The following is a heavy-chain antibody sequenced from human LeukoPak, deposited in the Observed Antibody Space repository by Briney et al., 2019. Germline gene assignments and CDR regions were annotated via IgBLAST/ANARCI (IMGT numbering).Heavy chain of an antibody. Sequence: GGSLRLSCAASGFTFSSYWMNWVRQAPGKGLVWVSRIASDGSSTTYADSVKGRFSISRDNAKNTLHLQMNSLRVEDTAVYYCARGRPHGNDYWGQGTLVTVSS. CDR1: GFTFSSYW. J-gene: IGHJ4*02. CDR2: IASDGSST. CDR3: ARGRPHGNDY. D-gene: IGHD4-23*01. V-gene: IGHV3-74*01.